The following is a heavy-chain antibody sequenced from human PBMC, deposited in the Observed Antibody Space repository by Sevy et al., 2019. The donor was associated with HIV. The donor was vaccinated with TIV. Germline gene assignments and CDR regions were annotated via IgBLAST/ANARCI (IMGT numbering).Heavy chain of an antibody. J-gene: IGHJ4*02. D-gene: IGHD2-21*02. CDR2: ISYSGTNK. V-gene: IGHV3-30-3*01. CDR3: ARVAVEYYSDNCYHRFDY. Sequence: GGYLRLSCAASGFTFTLYAIHCVRQAPGKGLEWVALISYSGTNKYYADSVKGRFTISRDDSKNTAYLQMNNLRTDDTAVYYCARVAVEYYSDNCYHRFDYWGQGTWVSVSS. CDR1: GFTFTLYA.